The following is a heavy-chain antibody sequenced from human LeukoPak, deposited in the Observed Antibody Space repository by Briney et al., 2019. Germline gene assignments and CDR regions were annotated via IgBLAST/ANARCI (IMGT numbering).Heavy chain of an antibody. CDR3: ARVSRYDYYWYFEL. V-gene: IGHV4-59*08. J-gene: IGHJ2*01. CDR2: IYNSGST. Sequence: SETLSLTCTVSGGSISSYYWSWIRQPPGKGLEWIGCIYNSGSTNYNPSLNSRVTISVDTSKNQFSLKLSSVTAADTAVYYCARVSRYDYYWYFELWGRGTLVTVSS. CDR1: GGSISSYY. D-gene: IGHD3-16*01.